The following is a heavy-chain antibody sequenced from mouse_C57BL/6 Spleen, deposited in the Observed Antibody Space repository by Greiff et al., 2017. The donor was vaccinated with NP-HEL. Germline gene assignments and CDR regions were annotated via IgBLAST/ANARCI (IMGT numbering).Heavy chain of an antibody. J-gene: IGHJ2*01. CDR1: GYTFTSYW. CDR2: IHPNSGST. D-gene: IGHD1-1*01. CDR3: AREGDYYGSSFDY. Sequence: QVQLKESGAELVKPGASVKLSCKASGYTFTSYWMHWVKQRPGQGLEWIGMIHPNSGSTNYNEKFKSKATLTVDKSSSTAYMQLSSLTSEDSAVYYCAREGDYYGSSFDYWGQGTTLTVSS. V-gene: IGHV1-64*01.